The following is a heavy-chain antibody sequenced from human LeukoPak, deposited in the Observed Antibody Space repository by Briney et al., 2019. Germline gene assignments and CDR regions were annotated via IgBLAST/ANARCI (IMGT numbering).Heavy chain of an antibody. CDR2: IYDSGST. CDR3: ASLTTAEAFDI. CDR1: GGSISIYY. D-gene: IGHD3-22*01. J-gene: IGHJ3*02. Sequence: ASETLSLTCTVSGGSISIYYWSWIRQPPGKGLEWIGYIYDSGSTNYNPSLKSRVTISVDTSKNQFSLKLSSVTAADTAVYYCASLTTAEAFDIWGQGTMVTVSS. V-gene: IGHV4-59*01.